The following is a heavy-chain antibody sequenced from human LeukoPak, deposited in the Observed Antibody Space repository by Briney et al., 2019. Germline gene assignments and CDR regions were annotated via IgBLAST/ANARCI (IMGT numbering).Heavy chain of an antibody. D-gene: IGHD3-9*01. V-gene: IGHV1-2*02. J-gene: IGHJ3*02. CDR1: GYTFTGYY. Sequence: ASVKVSCKASGYTFTGYYMHWVRQAPGQGLEWMGWINPNSGGTNYAQKFQGRVTMTRDTSISTAYMELSRLRSDDTAVYYCARWVLRYFDWLSARSIDAFGIWGQGTMVTVSS. CDR3: ARWVLRYFDWLSARSIDAFGI. CDR2: INPNSGGT.